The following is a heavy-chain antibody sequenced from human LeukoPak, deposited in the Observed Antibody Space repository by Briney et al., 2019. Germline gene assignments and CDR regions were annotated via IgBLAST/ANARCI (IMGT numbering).Heavy chain of an antibody. D-gene: IGHD3-3*01. CDR2: IRSKAYGGTT. V-gene: IGHV3-49*03. CDR3: SRAYDFWSGYWFDY. J-gene: IGHJ4*02. Sequence: PGGSLRLSCTASGFTFGDYAMSWLRQAPGKGLEWVGFIRSKAYGGTTEYAASVKGRFTISTDDSKSIAYLQMNSLKTEDTAVYYCSRAYDFWSGYWFDYWGQGTLVTVSS. CDR1: GFTFGDYA.